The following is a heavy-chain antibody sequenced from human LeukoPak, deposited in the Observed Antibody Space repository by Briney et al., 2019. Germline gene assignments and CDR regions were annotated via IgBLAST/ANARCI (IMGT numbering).Heavy chain of an antibody. V-gene: IGHV4-4*07. J-gene: IGHJ4*02. CDR3: ARAGLFDLFEDY. D-gene: IGHD3-22*01. Sequence: SETLSLTCSGSGGSLRNYHWSWIRQPAGKGLEWIGRIYTSGSTNYLPSLKSRISMSVDTSKTQISLNLTSVTAADTAVYYCARAGLFDLFEDYWGQGTLVTVSS. CDR2: IYTSGST. CDR1: GGSLRNYH.